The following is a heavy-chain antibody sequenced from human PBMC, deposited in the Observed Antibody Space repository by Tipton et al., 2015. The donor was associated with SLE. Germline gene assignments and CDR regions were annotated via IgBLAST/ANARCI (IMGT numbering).Heavy chain of an antibody. CDR3: ACRLAARRSPLIPFDY. CDR2: INHSGST. V-gene: IGHV4-38-2*02. CDR1: GYSINNGFY. Sequence: TLSLTCTVSGYSINNGFYWGWIRQPPGKGLEWIGIINHSGSTYYNVSLKSRVTISIDTSKNQFSLRLSSVTAADTAVYYCACRLAARRSPLIPFDYWAQGTLVTVSS. J-gene: IGHJ4*02. D-gene: IGHD6-6*01.